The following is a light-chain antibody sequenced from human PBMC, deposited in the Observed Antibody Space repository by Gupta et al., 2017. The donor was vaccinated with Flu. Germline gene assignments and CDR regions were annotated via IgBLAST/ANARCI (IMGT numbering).Light chain of an antibody. CDR1: KLGDKY. CDR2: KDN. Sequence: SYELTQPPSVSVSPGQTASITCFGDKLGDKYVCWYQQKPGQSPVLVIYKDNKRASGIPERFSGSNSGNTATLTISGTQAMDEADYYCQAWDSSQGVFGGGTKLTVL. V-gene: IGLV3-1*01. J-gene: IGLJ2*01. CDR3: QAWDSSQGV.